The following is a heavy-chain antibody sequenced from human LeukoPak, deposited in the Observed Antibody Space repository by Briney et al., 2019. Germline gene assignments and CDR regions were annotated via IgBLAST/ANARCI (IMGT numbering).Heavy chain of an antibody. CDR1: GFTFSSYA. Sequence: GGSLRLSCAASGFTFSSYAMSWVRQAPGKGLEWVSAISDSGSSTYYADSVKGRFTISRDNARNSLYLQMNSLRAEDTAVYYCAKAGIAAAGTPFDYWGQGTLVTVSS. V-gene: IGHV3-23*01. D-gene: IGHD6-13*01. CDR3: AKAGIAAAGTPFDY. J-gene: IGHJ4*02. CDR2: ISDSGSST.